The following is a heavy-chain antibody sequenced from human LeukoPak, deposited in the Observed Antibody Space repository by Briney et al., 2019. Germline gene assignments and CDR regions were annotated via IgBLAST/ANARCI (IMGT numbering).Heavy chain of an antibody. J-gene: IGHJ4*02. CDR2: IYYSGST. D-gene: IGHD2-15*01. CDR1: GGSISSYY. Sequence: PSETLSLTCTVSGGSISSYYWSWIRQPPGKGLALIGYIYYSGSTNYNPSLKSRVTISVDTSKNQFSLKLSSVTAADTAVYYCARTRRVVYYFDYWGQGTLVTVSS. V-gene: IGHV4-59*01. CDR3: ARTRRVVYYFDY.